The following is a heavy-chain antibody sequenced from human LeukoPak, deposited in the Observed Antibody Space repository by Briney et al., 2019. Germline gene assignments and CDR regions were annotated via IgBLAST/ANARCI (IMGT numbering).Heavy chain of an antibody. Sequence: SETLSLTCTVSGGSISSYYWSWIRQPPGKGLECIGYIYYSGSTNYNPSLKSRVTISVDTSKNQFSLKLSSVTAADTAVYYCARSIAARGGRPVWFGYWGQGTLVTVSS. CDR2: IYYSGST. D-gene: IGHD6-6*01. CDR3: ARSIAARGGRPVWFGY. CDR1: GGSISSYY. J-gene: IGHJ4*02. V-gene: IGHV4-59*08.